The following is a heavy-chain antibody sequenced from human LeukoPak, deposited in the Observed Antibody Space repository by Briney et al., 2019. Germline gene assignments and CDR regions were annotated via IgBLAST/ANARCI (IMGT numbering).Heavy chain of an antibody. V-gene: IGHV4-31*11. D-gene: IGHD1-26*01. CDR3: ARDSGNNWFDP. CDR1: GGSISSGGYY. J-gene: IGHJ5*02. Sequence: SETLSLTCAVSGGSISSGGYYWSWIRQHPGKGLEWIGYIYYSGSTYYNPSLKSRVTISVDTSKNQFSLKLSSVTAADTAVYYCARDSGNNWFDPWGQGTLVTVSS. CDR2: IYYSGST.